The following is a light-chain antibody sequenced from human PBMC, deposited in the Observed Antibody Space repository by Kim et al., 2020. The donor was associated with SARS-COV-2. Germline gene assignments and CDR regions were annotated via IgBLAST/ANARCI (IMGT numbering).Light chain of an antibody. CDR1: QGISSY. Sequence: SASTGDRVTITCRASQGISSYLAWYQQKPGKAPKLLIYAASTLQSGVPSRFSGSGSGTDFTLTISCLQSEDFATYYCQQYYSYPTFGQGTKVDSK. J-gene: IGKJ1*01. CDR3: QQYYSYPT. CDR2: AAS. V-gene: IGKV1-8*01.